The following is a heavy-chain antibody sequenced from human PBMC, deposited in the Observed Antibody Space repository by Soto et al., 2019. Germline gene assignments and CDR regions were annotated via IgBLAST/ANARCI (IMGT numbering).Heavy chain of an antibody. J-gene: IGHJ4*02. V-gene: IGHV3-7*01. D-gene: IGHD6-19*01. CDR1: GFTVSSYW. CDR2: IKQDGSEK. CDR3: ARGSQQRGYSSGWYYFDY. Sequence: WGSLRLSCAASGFTVSSYWMSWVRQAPGKGLEWVANIKQDGSEKYYVDSVKGRFTISRDNAKNSLYLQMNSLRAEDTAVYYCARGSQQRGYSSGWYYFDYWGQGTLVTVSS.